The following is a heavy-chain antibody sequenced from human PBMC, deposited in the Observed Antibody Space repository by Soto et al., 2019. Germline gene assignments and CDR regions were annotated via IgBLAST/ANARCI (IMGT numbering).Heavy chain of an antibody. V-gene: IGHV4-39*01. CDR1: GGSISSSSYY. CDR3: ARHGNYDFWSGYYRYYYGMDV. CDR2: IYYSGST. Sequence: SETLSLTCTVSGGSISSSSYYWGWIRQPPGKGLEWIGSIYYSGSTYYNPSLKIRVTLSVDTSKIQFSLKLSFVTVADTAVYYFARHGNYDFWSGYYRYYYGMDVWGQGTTVTVSS. J-gene: IGHJ6*02. D-gene: IGHD3-3*01.